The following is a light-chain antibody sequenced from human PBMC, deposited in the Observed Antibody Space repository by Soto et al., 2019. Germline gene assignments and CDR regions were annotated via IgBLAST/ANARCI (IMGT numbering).Light chain of an antibody. V-gene: IGLV1-44*01. CDR1: SSNIGSNT. Sequence: QSVLTQPPSASGTPGQRVTISCSGSSSNIGSNTVNWYQQLPGTAPKLLIYSNNQRPSGVPDRFSGSKSGTSASLAISGLQSEYEADYYCAAWDDSQNARLGGGTKVTVL. CDR2: SNN. J-gene: IGLJ2*01. CDR3: AAWDDSQNAR.